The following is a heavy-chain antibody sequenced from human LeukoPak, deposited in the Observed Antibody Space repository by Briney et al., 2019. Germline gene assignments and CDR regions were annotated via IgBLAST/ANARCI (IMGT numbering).Heavy chain of an antibody. V-gene: IGHV1-18*01. D-gene: IGHD3-22*01. CDR1: GYTFTSYG. Sequence: ASVKVSCKASGYTFTSYGISWVRQAPGQGLEWMGWISAYNGNTNYAQKLQGRVTMTTDTSTGTAYMELRSLRSDDTAVYYCARVYYDSSGYYYGDYFDYWGQGTLVTVSS. CDR2: ISAYNGNT. CDR3: ARVYYDSSGYYYGDYFDY. J-gene: IGHJ4*02.